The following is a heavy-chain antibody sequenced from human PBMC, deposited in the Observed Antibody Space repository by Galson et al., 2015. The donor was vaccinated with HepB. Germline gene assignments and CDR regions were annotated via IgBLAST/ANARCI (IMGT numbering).Heavy chain of an antibody. CDR2: IKQDGSEK. D-gene: IGHD6-19*01. J-gene: IGHJ2*01. CDR3: ARDRRYSSGWVYWYFDL. V-gene: IGHV3-7*03. Sequence: SLRLSCAASGFTFSSYWMSWVRQAPGKGLEWVANIKQDGSEKYYVDSVKGRFTISRDNAKNSLYLQMNSLRAEDTAVYYCARDRRYSSGWVYWYFDLWGRGTLVTVSS. CDR1: GFTFSSYW.